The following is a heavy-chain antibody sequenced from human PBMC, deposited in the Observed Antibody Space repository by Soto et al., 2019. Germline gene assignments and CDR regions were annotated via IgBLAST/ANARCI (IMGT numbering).Heavy chain of an antibody. CDR1: GGSISSYY. V-gene: IGHV4-59*01. CDR3: ARGSGMATITSYYYYGMDV. J-gene: IGHJ6*02. Sequence: SETLSLTCTVSGGSISSYYWSWIRQPPGKGPEWIGYIYYSGSTNYNPSLKSRVTISVDTSKNQFSLKLSSVTAADTAVYYCARGSGMATITSYYYYGMDVWGQGTTVTVSS. D-gene: IGHD5-12*01. CDR2: IYYSGST.